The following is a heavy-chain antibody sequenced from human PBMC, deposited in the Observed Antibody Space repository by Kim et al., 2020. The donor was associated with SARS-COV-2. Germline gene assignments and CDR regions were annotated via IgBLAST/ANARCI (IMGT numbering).Heavy chain of an antibody. V-gene: IGHV4-39*07. CDR1: GGSISSSSYY. CDR3: EVVVAATVDY. D-gene: IGHD2-15*01. Sequence: SETLSLTCTVSGGSISSSSYYWGWIRQPPGKGLEWIGSIYYSGSTYYNPSLKSRVTISVDTSKNQFSLKLSSVTAADTAVYYCEVVVAATVDYWGQGTLVTVSS. J-gene: IGHJ4*02. CDR2: IYYSGST.